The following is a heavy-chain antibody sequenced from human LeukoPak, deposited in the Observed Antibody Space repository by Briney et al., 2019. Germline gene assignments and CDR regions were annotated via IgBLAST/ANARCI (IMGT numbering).Heavy chain of an antibody. Sequence: ASVKVSCKASGGTFSSYAISWVRQAPGQGLEWMGGIIPIFGTANYAQKFQGRVTITTDESTGTAYMELSSLRSEDTAVYYCARESHSISGATRWNYFDYWGQGTLVTVSS. CDR3: ARESHSISGATRWNYFDY. CDR1: GGTFSSYA. D-gene: IGHD1-7*01. J-gene: IGHJ4*02. CDR2: IIPIFGTA. V-gene: IGHV1-69*05.